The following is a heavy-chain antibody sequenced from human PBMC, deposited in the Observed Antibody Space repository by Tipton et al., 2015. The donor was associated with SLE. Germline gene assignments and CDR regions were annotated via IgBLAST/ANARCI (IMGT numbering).Heavy chain of an antibody. J-gene: IGHJ6*03. CDR2: VYYSGNT. CDR1: GGSLSNSHYY. Sequence: TLSLTCTVSGGSLSNSHYYWGWIRQPPGKGLEWIATVYYSGNTYYNPSLKSRVTISVDTSKTQFSLNLSSVTAADTAIYYCARVGYSGTSPYYYYYMDVWGKGTTVTVSS. CDR3: ARVGYSGTSPYYYYYMDV. V-gene: IGHV4-39*07. D-gene: IGHD1-26*01.